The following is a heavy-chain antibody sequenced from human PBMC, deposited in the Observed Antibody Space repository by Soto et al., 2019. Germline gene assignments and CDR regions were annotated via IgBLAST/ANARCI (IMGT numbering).Heavy chain of an antibody. J-gene: IGHJ4*02. CDR2: ISSSSSTI. CDR1: GFTFSSYS. V-gene: IGHV3-48*01. Sequence: GGSLRLSCAASGFTFSSYSMNWVRQAPGKGLEWVSYISSSSSTIYYADSVKGRFTISRDNAKNSLYLQMNSLRAEDTAVYYCARSGGSSGENYWGQGTLVTVSS. D-gene: IGHD6-25*01. CDR3: ARSGGSSGENY.